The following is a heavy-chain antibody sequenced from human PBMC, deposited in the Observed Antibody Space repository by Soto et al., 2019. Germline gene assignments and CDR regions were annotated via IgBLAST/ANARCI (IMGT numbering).Heavy chain of an antibody. V-gene: IGHV3-48*01. J-gene: IGHJ4*02. CDR2: ISSSSSTI. Sequence: EVQLVESGGGLVQPGGSLRLSCAASGFTFSSYSMNWVRQAPGKGLAWVSYISSSSSTIYYADSVKGRFTISRDNAKNPLYLQMTSLRAEDTAVYYCASLGYSGYEHFDYWGQGTLVTVSS. CDR3: ASLGYSGYEHFDY. D-gene: IGHD5-12*01. CDR1: GFTFSSYS.